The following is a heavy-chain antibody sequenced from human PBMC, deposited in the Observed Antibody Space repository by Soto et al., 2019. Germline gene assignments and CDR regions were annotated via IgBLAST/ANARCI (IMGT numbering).Heavy chain of an antibody. Sequence: QVQLVESGGGEVQPGRSLTLSCAASGFTFSTYGMHWVRQTPGKGLEWVAVISYDGTNKFYSDSVKGRFTISRDNFKNSLALQMTSRCADETAVYSCAKDLLSCGDSDYYCYGMDVWGLGTRVTVSS. CDR1: GFTFSTYG. CDR3: AKDLLSCGDSDYYCYGMDV. V-gene: IGHV3-30*18. D-gene: IGHD2-21*02. CDR2: ISYDGTNK. J-gene: IGHJ6*02.